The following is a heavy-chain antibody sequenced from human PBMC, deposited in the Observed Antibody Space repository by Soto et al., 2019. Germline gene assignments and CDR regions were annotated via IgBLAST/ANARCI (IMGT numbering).Heavy chain of an antibody. Sequence: XESLTLSCAASGFTFNIDGMHWVRQAPDKGLEWVALISYDGSNQYYADSVRGRFTISRDNSKNTLFLQMNSLRADDTAVYYCAKDQASGQGSFDSWGQGTLVTVSS. CDR1: GFTFNIDG. V-gene: IGHV3-30*18. CDR2: ISYDGSNQ. CDR3: AKDQASGQGSFDS. J-gene: IGHJ4*02.